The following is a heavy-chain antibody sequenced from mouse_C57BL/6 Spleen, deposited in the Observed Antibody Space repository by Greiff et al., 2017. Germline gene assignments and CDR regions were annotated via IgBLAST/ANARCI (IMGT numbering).Heavy chain of an antibody. D-gene: IGHD2-12*01. CDR2: ISDGGSYT. Sequence: EVKLVESGGGFVKPGGSLKLSCAASGFTFSSYSMSWVRQTPEKRLEWVATISDGGSYTYYPDKVKGRFTIARDKAKNKLYLQMSQLKSGDTSMYYCANDREYFYDFAYWGQGTLVTVSA. CDR1: GFTFSSYS. J-gene: IGHJ3*01. CDR3: ANDREYFYDFAY. V-gene: IGHV5-4*03.